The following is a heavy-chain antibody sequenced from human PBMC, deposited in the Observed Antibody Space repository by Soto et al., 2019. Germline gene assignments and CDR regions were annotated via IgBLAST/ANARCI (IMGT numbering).Heavy chain of an antibody. D-gene: IGHD3-16*01. Sequence: PGESLKISCKASGYIIKNYWIGWVRQMPGQGLEWMGIIFPDDSDTRYSPSFQGHVTISVDKSISTAYVQWSSLKASDSAIYYCFRGGVISRTLDYWGQGTLVTVSS. CDR3: FRGGVISRTLDY. V-gene: IGHV5-51*01. CDR1: GYIIKNYW. CDR2: IFPDDSDT. J-gene: IGHJ4*02.